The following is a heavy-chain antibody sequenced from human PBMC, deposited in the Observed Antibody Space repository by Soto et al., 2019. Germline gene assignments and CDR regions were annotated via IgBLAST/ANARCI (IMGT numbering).Heavy chain of an antibody. CDR1: GGSISSGGYY. J-gene: IGHJ5*02. V-gene: IGHV4-31*03. Sequence: SETLSLTCTVSGGSISSGGYYWSWIRQHPGKGLEWIGYIYYSGSTYYNPSLKSRVTISVDTSKNQFSLKLSSVTAAGTAVYYCARGGYCSGGSCYHPLYNWFDPWGQGTLVTVSS. D-gene: IGHD2-15*01. CDR2: IYYSGST. CDR3: ARGGYCSGGSCYHPLYNWFDP.